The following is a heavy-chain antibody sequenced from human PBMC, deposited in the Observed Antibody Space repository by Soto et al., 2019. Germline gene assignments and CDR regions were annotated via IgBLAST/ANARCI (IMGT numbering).Heavy chain of an antibody. CDR3: AKAKYYYDSSGYYLDAFDI. V-gene: IGHV3-30*18. D-gene: IGHD3-22*01. CDR2: ISYDGSNK. J-gene: IGHJ3*02. CDR1: GFTFSDYY. Sequence: PVWSLRLSCAASGFTFSDYYMSWIRQAPGKGLEWVAVISYDGSNKYYADSVKGRFTISRDNSKNTLYLQMNSLRAEDTAVYYCAKAKYYYDSSGYYLDAFDIWGQGTMVTVSS.